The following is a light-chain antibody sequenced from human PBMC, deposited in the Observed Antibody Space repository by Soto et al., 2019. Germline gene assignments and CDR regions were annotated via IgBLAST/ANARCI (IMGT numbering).Light chain of an antibody. Sequence: QSVLTQPPSVSGAPGQRVTISCTGTSSNIGAGSDVQWFQLLPGTAPKLLIYANSVRPSGVPDRFSGSKSGTSISLAITGLQADDEAEYFCQAYDRGVSGWVFGGGTKLTVL. V-gene: IGLV1-40*01. CDR2: ANS. J-gene: IGLJ3*02. CDR1: SSNIGAGSD. CDR3: QAYDRGVSGWV.